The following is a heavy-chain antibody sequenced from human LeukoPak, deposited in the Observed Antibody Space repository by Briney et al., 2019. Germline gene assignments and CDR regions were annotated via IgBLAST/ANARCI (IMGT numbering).Heavy chain of an antibody. CDR3: ARSNLRWFDP. J-gene: IGHJ5*02. CDR2: INSGGST. D-gene: IGHD3-16*01. Sequence: GGSLRLSCAASGXTLSGYWMHWVCQAPGKGLVWVSRINSGGSTSYADSVKGRFTISSDNAKNTLYLQMNSLRAEDTAVYYCARSNLRWFDPWGQGTLVTVSS. CDR1: GXTLSGYW. V-gene: IGHV3-74*01.